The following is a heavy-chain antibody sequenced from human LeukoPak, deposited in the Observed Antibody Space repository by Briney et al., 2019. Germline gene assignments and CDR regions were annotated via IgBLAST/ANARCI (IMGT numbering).Heavy chain of an antibody. CDR2: ISGSGGAT. V-gene: IGHV3-23*01. CDR3: ARENERYSYATH. D-gene: IGHD3-16*01. CDR1: GSTFSSYA. Sequence: GGSLRLSCAASGSTFSSYAMSWVRQAPGKGLEWVSAISGSGGATYYTDSVEGRFTISRDNSKNTLYLQMNSLRADDTAVYYCARENERYSYATHWGQGTLVTVSS. J-gene: IGHJ4*02.